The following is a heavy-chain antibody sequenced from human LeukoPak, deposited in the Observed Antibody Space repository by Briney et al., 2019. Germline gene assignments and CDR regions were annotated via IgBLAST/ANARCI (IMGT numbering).Heavy chain of an antibody. CDR3: ARTVTTDY. Sequence: GGSLRLSCVASGFTFTSHWIHWVRQAPGKGLVWVSRIKSDGSITLYADSVKGRFTISRDNSKNTLYLQMNSLRAEDTAVYYCARTVTTDYWGQGTLVTVSS. D-gene: IGHD4-11*01. V-gene: IGHV3-74*01. J-gene: IGHJ4*02. CDR1: GFTFTSHW. CDR2: IKSDGSIT.